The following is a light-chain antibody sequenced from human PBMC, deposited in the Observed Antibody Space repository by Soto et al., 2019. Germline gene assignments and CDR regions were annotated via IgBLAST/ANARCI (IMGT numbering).Light chain of an antibody. CDR1: SSDVGGYNY. J-gene: IGLJ2*01. Sequence: QSALIQPPSVSGSPGQSVTISCTGTSSDVGGYNYVSWYQQHPGKAPKLMISEVSNRPSGVSNRFSGSKSDNTASLTISGLQAEDEADYYCSSYTSSSTPVVFGGGTKVTVL. CDR2: EVS. CDR3: SSYTSSSTPVV. V-gene: IGLV2-14*01.